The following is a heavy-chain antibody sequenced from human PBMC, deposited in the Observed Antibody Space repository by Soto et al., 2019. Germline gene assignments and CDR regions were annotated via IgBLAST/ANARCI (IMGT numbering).Heavy chain of an antibody. CDR1: GGTFSSYA. V-gene: IGHV1-69*12. CDR3: ARKNYYDSSGYYYDEDYYYGMDV. D-gene: IGHD3-22*01. Sequence: QVQLVQSGAEVKKPGSSVKVSCKASGGTFSSYAISWVRQAPGQGLEWMGGIIPIFGTANYAQKFQGRVTITADESTSTAYRELSSLRSEDTAVYYCARKNYYDSSGYYYDEDYYYGMDVWGQGTTVTVSS. J-gene: IGHJ6*02. CDR2: IIPIFGTA.